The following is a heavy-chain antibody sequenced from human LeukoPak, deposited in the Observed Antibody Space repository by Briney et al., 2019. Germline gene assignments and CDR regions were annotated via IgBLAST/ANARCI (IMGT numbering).Heavy chain of an antibody. CDR1: GYTFSGYY. CDR2: INPNSGDT. D-gene: IGHD1-20*01. V-gene: IGHV1-2*02. CDR3: ARGITGMIGPTDY. Sequence: ASVKVSCKASGYTFSGYYVHWVRQAPGQGLEWMGWINPNSGDTNYAQKFQGRVTMTRDTSISTAHMELSRLTSADTAVYYCARGITGMIGPTDYWGQGTLVTVSS. J-gene: IGHJ4*02.